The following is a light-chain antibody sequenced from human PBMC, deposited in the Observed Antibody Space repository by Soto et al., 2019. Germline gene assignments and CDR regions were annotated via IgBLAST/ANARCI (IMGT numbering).Light chain of an antibody. CDR1: QSVTGTS. J-gene: IGKJ4*01. V-gene: IGKV3-20*01. CDR2: GTS. Sequence: EIVLTQSPGTLSLSPGERATLSCRASQSVTGTSLAGYQQIPGRAPRLLIHGTSISATGIPDRFSGSGSGTDFTLTISRLEPEGFAVYYCQQYGSSPLTFGGGTKIEIK. CDR3: QQYGSSPLT.